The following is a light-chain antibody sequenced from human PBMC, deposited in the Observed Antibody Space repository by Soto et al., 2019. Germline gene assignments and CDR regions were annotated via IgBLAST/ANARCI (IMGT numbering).Light chain of an antibody. CDR3: QQYENLPT. V-gene: IGKV1-33*01. CDR2: DAS. Sequence: DIQMTQSPPTLFASVGDRVTITCRASQPISSWLAWYQQKPGRAPKLLIYDASNLEAGVPSRFRGSGSGTDFTFTISRLQPEDIATYYCQQYENLPTFGQGTRLEIK. CDR1: QPISSW. J-gene: IGKJ5*01.